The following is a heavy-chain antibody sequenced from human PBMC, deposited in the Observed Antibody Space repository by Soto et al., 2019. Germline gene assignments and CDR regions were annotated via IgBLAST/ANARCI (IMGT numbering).Heavy chain of an antibody. CDR1: GYTFTGYY. D-gene: IGHD6-13*01. CDR3: ERGPHRQQLVDGFDY. Sequence: GASVKVSCKASGYTFTGYYMHWVRQAPGQGLEWMGWINPNSGGTNYAQKFQGRVTMTRDTSISTAYMELSRLRSDDTAVYYCERGPHRQQLVDGFDYWGQGTLVTVSS. J-gene: IGHJ4*02. CDR2: INPNSGGT. V-gene: IGHV1-2*02.